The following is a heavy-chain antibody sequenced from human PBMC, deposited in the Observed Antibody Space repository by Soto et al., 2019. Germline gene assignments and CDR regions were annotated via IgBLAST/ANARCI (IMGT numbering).Heavy chain of an antibody. CDR3: AKGDSGSYRPYNWFDP. CDR1: GFTFSTYA. V-gene: IGHV3-23*01. Sequence: PGGSLRLSCAASGFTFSTYAMRCVRQAPGKGLEGVSAISGRGGLTYYADSVNGRFAISRDNSKNTLYLQMNSLRAEDTAVYYCAKGDSGSYRPYNWFDPWGQGTLVTVSS. J-gene: IGHJ5*02. D-gene: IGHD3-10*01. CDR2: ISGRGGLT.